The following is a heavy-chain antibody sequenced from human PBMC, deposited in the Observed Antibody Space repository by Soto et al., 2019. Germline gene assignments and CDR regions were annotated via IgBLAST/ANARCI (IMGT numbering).Heavy chain of an antibody. D-gene: IGHD6-13*01. Sequence: QVQLVQSGAEVKKPGSSVKVSCKASGGTFSSYAISWVRQAPGQGLEWMGGIIPIFGTAEYAQKFQGRVTITADESTSTAYMELSSLRSEATAVYYCASLIAAAGPPHSPRYYYGMDVWGQGTTVTVSS. CDR1: GGTFSSYA. V-gene: IGHV1-69*12. CDR3: ASLIAAAGPPHSPRYYYGMDV. J-gene: IGHJ6*02. CDR2: IIPIFGTA.